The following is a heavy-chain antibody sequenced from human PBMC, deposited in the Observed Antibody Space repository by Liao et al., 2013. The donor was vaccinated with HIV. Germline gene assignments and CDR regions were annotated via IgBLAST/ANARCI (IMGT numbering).Heavy chain of an antibody. CDR3: ARGVPPWGDYGALDI. Sequence: QVHLQESGPGLVRPSETLSLTCTVSGGSISTYYWNWIRQSPGKGLEWIGYIYYNGNTYYNPSLKSRATISLDTSNNQFSLRLISVTSADTAVYFCARGVPPWGDYGALDIWGQGTMVTVSS. CDR1: GGSISTYY. D-gene: IGHD4-17*01. J-gene: IGHJ3*02. V-gene: IGHV4-59*08. CDR2: IYYNGNT.